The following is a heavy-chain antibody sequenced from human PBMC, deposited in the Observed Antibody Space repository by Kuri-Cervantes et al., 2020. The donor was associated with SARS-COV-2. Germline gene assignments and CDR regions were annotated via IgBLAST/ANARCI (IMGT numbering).Heavy chain of an antibody. CDR2: IRYVGSNK. Sequence: SLKISCAASGFTFSSYGMHWVRQAPGKGLGWVAFIRYVGSNKYYADSVKGRFTISRDNSKNTLYLQMNSLRAEDTAVYYCAKETYSGSFNFDYWGQGTLVTVSS. D-gene: IGHD1-26*01. CDR1: GFTFSSYG. V-gene: IGHV3-30*02. J-gene: IGHJ4*02. CDR3: AKETYSGSFNFDY.